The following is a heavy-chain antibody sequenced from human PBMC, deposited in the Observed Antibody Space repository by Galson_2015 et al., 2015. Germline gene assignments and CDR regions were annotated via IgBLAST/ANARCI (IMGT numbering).Heavy chain of an antibody. CDR1: GFTFSSYW. J-gene: IGHJ3*02. CDR3: ARAMVTLKGPRGAFDI. Sequence: SLRLSCAASGFTFSSYWMHWVRQAPGKGLVWVSRINSDGSSTSYADSAKGRFTISRDNAKNTLYLQMNSLRAEDTAVYYCARAMVTLKGPRGAFDIWGQGTMVTVSS. V-gene: IGHV3-74*01. CDR2: INSDGSST. D-gene: IGHD5-18*01.